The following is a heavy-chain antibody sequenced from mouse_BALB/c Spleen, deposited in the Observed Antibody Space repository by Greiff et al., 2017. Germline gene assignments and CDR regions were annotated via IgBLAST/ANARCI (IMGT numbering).Heavy chain of an antibody. D-gene: IGHD1-2*01. CDR3: ARQSSLLRHYAMDY. CDR2: IWSDGST. Sequence: VQVVESGPDLVAPSQSLSITCTVSGFSLTSYGVHWVRQPPGKGLEWLVVIWSDGSTTYNSALNSRLSISKDNSKSQVFLKMNRLQTDDTAMYYCARQSSLLRHYAMDYWGQGTSVTVSA. V-gene: IGHV2-6-2*01. CDR1: GFSLTSYG. J-gene: IGHJ4*01.